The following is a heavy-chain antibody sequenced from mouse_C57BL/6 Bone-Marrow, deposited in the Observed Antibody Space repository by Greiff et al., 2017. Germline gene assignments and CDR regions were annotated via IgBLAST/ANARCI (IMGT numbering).Heavy chain of an antibody. J-gene: IGHJ3*01. CDR1: GYTFTSYW. V-gene: IGHV1-59*01. Sequence: QVQLQQPGAELVRPGTSVKLSCKASGYTFTSYWMHWVKQRPGQGLEWIGVIDPSDSYTNYNQKCKGKATLTVDTSSSTAYMQLSSLTSEDAAVYYCGRGLLAWFAYWGQGTLVTVSA. CDR3: GRGLLAWFAY. D-gene: IGHD2-3*01. CDR2: IDPSDSYT.